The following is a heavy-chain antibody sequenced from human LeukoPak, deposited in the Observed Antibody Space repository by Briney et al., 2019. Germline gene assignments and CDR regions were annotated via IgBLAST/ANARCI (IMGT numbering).Heavy chain of an antibody. J-gene: IGHJ4*02. CDR3: ARGGIKDTRSSGGNFDY. D-gene: IGHD6-6*01. CDR1: GGFISNYY. V-gene: IGHV4-59*01. CDR2: IYYSGGT. Sequence: SETLSLTCTVSGGFISNYYWSWIRQPPGKGLEWIGYIYYSGGTTYNPSLNSRATISLDTSEKQFSLKVTSVTAADTAVYYCARGGIKDTRSSGGNFDYWGQGTLVTVSS.